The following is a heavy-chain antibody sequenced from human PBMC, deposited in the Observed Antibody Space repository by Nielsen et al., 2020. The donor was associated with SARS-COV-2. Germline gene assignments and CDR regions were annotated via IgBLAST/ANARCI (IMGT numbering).Heavy chain of an antibody. V-gene: IGHV1-8*01. J-gene: IGHJ6*02. CDR3: ARASSSSWQYYYYYYGMDV. CDR2: MNPNSGNT. Sequence: WVRQAPGQGLEWMGWMNPNSGNTGYAQKFQGRVIMTRNTSISTAYMELSSLRSEDTAVYYCARASSSSWQYYYYYYGMDVWGQGTTVTVSS. D-gene: IGHD6-13*01.